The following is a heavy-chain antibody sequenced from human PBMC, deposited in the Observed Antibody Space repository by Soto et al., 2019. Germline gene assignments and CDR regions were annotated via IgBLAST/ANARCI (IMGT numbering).Heavy chain of an antibody. CDR3: GRAWGGNVFDY. Sequence: QVQLQESGPGLVKPSETLSLTCTVSGGSISSYYWSWIRQPPGKGLEWIGYIYYSGSTNYNPSLKGRVTLTVEPAQDPVSLKLSSVAGADTAVYYCGRAWGGNVFDYWGQGTLVTVSS. CDR2: IYYSGST. D-gene: IGHD3-16*01. V-gene: IGHV4-59*08. CDR1: GGSISSYY. J-gene: IGHJ4*02.